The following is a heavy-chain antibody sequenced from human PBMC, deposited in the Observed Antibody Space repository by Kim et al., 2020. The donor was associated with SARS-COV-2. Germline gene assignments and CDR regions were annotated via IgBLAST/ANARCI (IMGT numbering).Heavy chain of an antibody. D-gene: IGHD5-12*01. CDR1: GFTFSSYS. CDR2: ISSSSSTI. CDR3: AREVGGYSGLRGDNWFDP. V-gene: IGHV3-48*02. J-gene: IGHJ5*02. Sequence: GGSLRLSCAASGFTFSSYSMNWVRQAPGKGLEWVSYISSSSSTIYYADSVKGRFTISRDNAKNSLYLQMNSLRDEDTAVYYCAREVGGYSGLRGDNWFDPWGQGTLVTVSS.